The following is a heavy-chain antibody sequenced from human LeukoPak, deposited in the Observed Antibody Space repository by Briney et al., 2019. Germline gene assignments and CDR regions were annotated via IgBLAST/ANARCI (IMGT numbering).Heavy chain of an antibody. CDR2: IYSGGST. CDR3: ARVLRGLGWYFDL. D-gene: IGHD6-25*01. Sequence: GGSLRLSCAASGFTVSSNYMSWVRQAPGKGLEWVSVIYSGGSTYYADSVKGRFTISRDNSKNTLYLQMNSLRAEDTAVYYCARVLRGLGWYFDLWGRGTLVTVSS. J-gene: IGHJ2*01. V-gene: IGHV3-53*01. CDR1: GFTVSSNY.